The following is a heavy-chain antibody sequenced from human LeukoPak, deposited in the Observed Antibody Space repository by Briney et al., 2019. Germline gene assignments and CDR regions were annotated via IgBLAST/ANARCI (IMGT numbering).Heavy chain of an antibody. CDR2: ISGSGGST. CDR1: GFTFSSYA. Sequence: GGSLRLSCAASGFTFSSYAMSWVRQAPGKGLEWVSAISGSGGSTYYADSVKGRFTISRDNSKSTLYLQMNSLRAEDTAVYYCAKVSPISPSGYLDYWGQGTLVTVSS. CDR3: AKVSPISPSGYLDY. V-gene: IGHV3-23*01. D-gene: IGHD3-3*01. J-gene: IGHJ4*02.